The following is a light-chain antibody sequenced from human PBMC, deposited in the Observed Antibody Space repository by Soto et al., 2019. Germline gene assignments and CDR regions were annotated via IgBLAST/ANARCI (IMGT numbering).Light chain of an antibody. CDR1: QSVSSD. Sequence: EILLTQSPATLSVCPGETATLSCRASQSVSSDLAWYQQKPGQAPRLLIYDASNRATGSPARFSGSGSGTDFTLTISSPEPEDFAVYYCQQHSNWPLTFGGGTKVDIK. V-gene: IGKV3-11*01. CDR3: QQHSNWPLT. CDR2: DAS. J-gene: IGKJ4*01.